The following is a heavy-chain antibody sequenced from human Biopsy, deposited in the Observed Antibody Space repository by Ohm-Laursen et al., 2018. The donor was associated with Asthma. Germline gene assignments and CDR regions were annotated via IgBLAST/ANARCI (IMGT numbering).Heavy chain of an antibody. D-gene: IGHD1-14*01. CDR3: TRHNDY. Sequence: TQTLTLTCSFSGFSLSSSGANANWIRQPPVKALEWLARIDWEEDKFYSTSLRTRLTISKGSFEDQVVLTMTNMGPVDTATYYCTRHNDYWGPGILVTVSS. V-gene: IGHV2-70*04. CDR1: GFSLSSSGAN. CDR2: IDWEEDK. J-gene: IGHJ4*02.